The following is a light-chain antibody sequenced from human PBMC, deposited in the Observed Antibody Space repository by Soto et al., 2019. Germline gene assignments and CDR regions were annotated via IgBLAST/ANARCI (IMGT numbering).Light chain of an antibody. CDR3: QQYDISPQT. J-gene: IGKJ1*01. CDR1: QSVSSSY. V-gene: IGKV3-20*01. CDR2: AAS. Sequence: EVVLTQSPGTLSLSPWERATLSCRASQSVSSSYLAWYQQKPGQAPRLLIFAASSRATGIPDRFSGSGSGTDFTLTISRLEPEDFAMYYCQQYDISPQTFGQGTKVDIK.